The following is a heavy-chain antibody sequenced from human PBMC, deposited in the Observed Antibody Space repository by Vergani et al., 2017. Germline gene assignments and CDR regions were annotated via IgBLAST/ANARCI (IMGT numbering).Heavy chain of an antibody. J-gene: IGHJ4*02. CDR1: GYLLTDFY. CDR3: ARGNFLDF. V-gene: IGHV1-2*02. D-gene: IGHD2/OR15-2a*01. CDR2: INPRSGVT. Sequence: QVHLVQSGAEVQKPCASVTVSCKASGYLLTDFYIQWVRQAPGQGLEWMGWINPRSGVTTAAQRFQGRVTMTRDASTSTADMTLTRLTSDDTAVYYCARGNFLDFWCQGTLITVSS.